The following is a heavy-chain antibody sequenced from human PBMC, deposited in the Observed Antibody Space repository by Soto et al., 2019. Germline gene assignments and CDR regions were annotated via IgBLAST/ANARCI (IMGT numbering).Heavy chain of an antibody. CDR1: GGSFSDYY. CDR2: ISHSGST. D-gene: IGHD6-6*01. Sequence: SETLSLTCAVYGGSFSDYYWSWIRQPPGKGLEWIGEISHSGSTNYNPSLKSRVTISVDTSKNQFSLKLSSVTAADTAVYYCARGHKEYISIEYVNWGQGTLVTVSS. CDR3: ARGHKEYISIEYVN. V-gene: IGHV4-34*01. J-gene: IGHJ4*02.